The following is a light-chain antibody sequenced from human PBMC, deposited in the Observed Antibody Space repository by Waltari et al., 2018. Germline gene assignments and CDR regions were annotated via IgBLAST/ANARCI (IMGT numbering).Light chain of an antibody. CDR2: LGS. J-gene: IGKJ1*01. Sequence: DIVVTQSPLSLPVTPGEPASISCRSSQSLLHMNGNNYLDWYLQKPGHSPQLLIYLGSNRASGVPDRFSGSGSGTDFTLRISRVEAEDVGVYYCMQSLQALWTFGPGTKLEI. CDR3: MQSLQALWT. CDR1: QSLLHMNGNNY. V-gene: IGKV2-28*01.